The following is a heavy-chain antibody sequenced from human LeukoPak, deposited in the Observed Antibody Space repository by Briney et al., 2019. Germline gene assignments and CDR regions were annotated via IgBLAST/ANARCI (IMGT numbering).Heavy chain of an antibody. D-gene: IGHD4-17*01. CDR3: AKVLAVTRAFDM. CDR2: IYNSGST. J-gene: IGHJ3*02. Sequence: TESLSLTCTVSGGSVSSYNWSWSRQPPGEGREWMGYIYNSGSTNYTHYLKSRDTISADTSKTQFSLKLSSESAAATAVYYFAKVLAVTRAFDMWGQGTMVTVSS. V-gene: IGHV4-59*08. CDR1: GGSVSSYN.